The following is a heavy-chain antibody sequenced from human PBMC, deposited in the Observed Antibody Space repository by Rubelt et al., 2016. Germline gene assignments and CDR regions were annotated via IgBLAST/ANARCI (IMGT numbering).Heavy chain of an antibody. J-gene: IGHJ5*02. CDR2: IYYSGST. CDR3: ARGFVDYGEGFDP. D-gene: IGHD4-17*01. Sequence: GDIYYSGSTNYNPSLKSRVTISVDTSKNQFSLKLSSVTAADTAVYYCARGFVDYGEGFDPWGQGTLVTVSS. V-gene: IGHV4-59*08.